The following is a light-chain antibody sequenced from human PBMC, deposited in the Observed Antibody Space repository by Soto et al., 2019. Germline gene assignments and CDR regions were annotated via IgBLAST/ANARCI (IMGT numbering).Light chain of an antibody. CDR2: EVS. J-gene: IGLJ1*01. V-gene: IGLV2-8*01. CDR1: SSDVGGYNY. Sequence: QSALTQPPSASGPPGQSVTISCTGTSSDVGGYNYVSWYQQHPGKAPKLMIYEVSKRPSGVPDRFSGSKSGNTASLTVSGPQAEDEADYYCSSYAGSSNYVFGTGTKVTAL. CDR3: SSYAGSSNYV.